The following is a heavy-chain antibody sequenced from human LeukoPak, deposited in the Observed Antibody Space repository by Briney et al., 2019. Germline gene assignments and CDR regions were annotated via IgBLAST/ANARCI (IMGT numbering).Heavy chain of an antibody. CDR1: GYSFTSYW. D-gene: IGHD2-15*01. CDR2: VYPGDFET. CDR3: ATPPYCSGGSCYDY. J-gene: IGHJ4*02. V-gene: IGHV5-51*01. Sequence: GESLKISCKGSGYSFTSYWIGWVRQMPGKGLEWMGVVYPGDFETRYSPSFQGQVTISADKSISTAYLQWSSLRASDTAMYYCATPPYCSGGSCYDYWGQGTLVTVSS.